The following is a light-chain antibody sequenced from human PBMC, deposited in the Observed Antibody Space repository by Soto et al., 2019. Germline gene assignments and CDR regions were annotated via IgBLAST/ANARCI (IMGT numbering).Light chain of an antibody. CDR1: QGIRND. V-gene: IGKV1-6*01. CDR3: LQDFKYPRT. Sequence: AILMTQSPSSLSASVGDRVTITCRASQGIRNDLAWYQQKPGKAPKLLIYGASTLQSGVPSRFSGSYSGTDFTLTIGSLQPEDFATYYCLQDFKYPRTFGQGTKVEIK. J-gene: IGKJ1*01. CDR2: GAS.